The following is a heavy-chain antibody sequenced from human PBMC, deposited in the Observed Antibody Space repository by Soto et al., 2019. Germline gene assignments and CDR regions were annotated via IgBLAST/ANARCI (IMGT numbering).Heavy chain of an antibody. Sequence: QEQPQESGPGLVKPSETLSLTCTVSGAPITTTKWWAWVRLPPGKALEWIGELSREGNRNSNPSLEGRFIMSLDQSKNHFSLKLTSVTAADTAIYYCATQTLSHTWGVWGRGTSVTGSS. D-gene: IGHD3-16*01. V-gene: IGHV4-4*02. CDR1: GAPITTTKW. J-gene: IGHJ6*02. CDR2: LSREGNR. CDR3: ATQTLSHTWGV.